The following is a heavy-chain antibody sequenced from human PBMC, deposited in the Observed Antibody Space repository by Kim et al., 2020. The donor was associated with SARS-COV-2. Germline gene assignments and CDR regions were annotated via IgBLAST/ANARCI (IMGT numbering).Heavy chain of an antibody. Sequence: ASVKVSCKASGYTFTTYGMNWVRQAPGQGLEWMGWINTNTWNPTFAQGFTGRFVFSLDTSVSTAYLQISSLKAEDTAVYYCARTFYDSSAYYYVDYWGQGTLVTVSS. CDR2: INTNTWNP. J-gene: IGHJ4*02. D-gene: IGHD3-22*01. CDR3: ARTFYDSSAYYYVDY. V-gene: IGHV7-4-1*02. CDR1: GYTFTTYG.